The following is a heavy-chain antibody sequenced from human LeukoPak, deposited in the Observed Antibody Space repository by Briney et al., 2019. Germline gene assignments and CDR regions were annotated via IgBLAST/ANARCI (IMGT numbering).Heavy chain of an antibody. J-gene: IGHJ3*02. V-gene: IGHV4-59*12. D-gene: IGHD1-26*01. Sequence: PSETLSLTCTVSGGSISSSYWSWIRQSPGKGLEWIGYFYYSGITNYNPSLKSRVTISVDRSKNQFSLKLSSVTAADTAVYYCASSSGTGNEPDAFDIWGQGTMVTVSS. CDR2: FYYSGIT. CDR1: GGSISSSY. CDR3: ASSSGTGNEPDAFDI.